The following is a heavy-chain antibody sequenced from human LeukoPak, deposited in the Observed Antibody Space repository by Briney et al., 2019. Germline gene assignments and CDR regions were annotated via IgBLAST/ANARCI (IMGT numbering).Heavy chain of an antibody. D-gene: IGHD3-22*01. J-gene: IGHJ4*02. V-gene: IGHV1-24*01. CDR3: STGLATVIEVVMDY. CDR1: GYTLTELS. Sequence: ASVTVSCKVCGYTLTELSMHWVRQAPGKGLEWMGGFDPEDGETIYAQKFQGRVTMTEDTSTDTAYMELSSLRSEDTAVYYCSTGLATVIEVVMDYWGQGTLVTVSS. CDR2: FDPEDGET.